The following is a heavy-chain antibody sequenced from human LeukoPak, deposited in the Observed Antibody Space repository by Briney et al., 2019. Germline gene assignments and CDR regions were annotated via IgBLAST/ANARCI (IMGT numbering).Heavy chain of an antibody. CDR3: ARDPRGDITGTTFDR. V-gene: IGHV4-31*03. CDR2: VSYSGST. Sequence: SETLSLTCTLSGGSITSGRFYWTWIRQHPQRGLEWIGYVSYSGSTNYNSSLKSRLTISADTSKNQFYLRLTSVTAADTAVYFCARDPRGDITGTTFDRWGQGTLVTVSS. CDR1: GGSITSGRFY. D-gene: IGHD1-20*01. J-gene: IGHJ5*02.